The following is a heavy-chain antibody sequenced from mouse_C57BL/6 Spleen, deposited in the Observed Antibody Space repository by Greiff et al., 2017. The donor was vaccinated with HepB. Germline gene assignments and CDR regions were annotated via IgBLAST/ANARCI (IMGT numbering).Heavy chain of an antibody. CDR1: GYTFTSYW. CDR2: IDPSDSYT. Sequence: QVQLQQPGAELVKPGASVKLSCKASGYTFTSYWMQWVKQRPGQGLEWIGEIDPSDSYTNYNQKFKGKATLTVDTSSSTAYMQLSSLTSEDSAVYYCARSYYGNYLYAMDYWGQGTSVTVSS. J-gene: IGHJ4*01. V-gene: IGHV1-50*01. CDR3: ARSYYGNYLYAMDY. D-gene: IGHD2-1*01.